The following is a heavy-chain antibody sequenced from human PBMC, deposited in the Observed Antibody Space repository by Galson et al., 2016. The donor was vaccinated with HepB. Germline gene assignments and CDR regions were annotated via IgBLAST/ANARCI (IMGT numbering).Heavy chain of an antibody. CDR1: GFTFSNSA. CDR2: ISYHGSDI. CDR3: ARDLFSSSSFIDF. J-gene: IGHJ4*02. D-gene: IGHD2-2*01. V-gene: IGHV3-30-3*01. Sequence: SLRLSCAASGFTFSNSAMHWVRQAPGKGLEWLAVISYHGSDIFYADSVKGRFTISRDNPKKTLFLPLNNLRSEDTAVYYCARDLFSSSSFIDFWGQGTLVTVSS.